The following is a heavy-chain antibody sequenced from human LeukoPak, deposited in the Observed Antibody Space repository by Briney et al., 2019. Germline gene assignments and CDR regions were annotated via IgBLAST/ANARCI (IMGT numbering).Heavy chain of an antibody. CDR1: GGTFSSYA. CDR3: ARDTEIVTGAFDI. V-gene: IGHV1-69*05. D-gene: IGHD3-22*01. Sequence: SVKVSCKASGGTFSSYAISWVRQAPGQGLEWMGGIIPIFGTANYAQKFQGRVTITTDESTSTAYMELSILRSEDTAVYYCARDTEIVTGAFDIWGQGTMVTVSS. J-gene: IGHJ3*02. CDR2: IIPIFGTA.